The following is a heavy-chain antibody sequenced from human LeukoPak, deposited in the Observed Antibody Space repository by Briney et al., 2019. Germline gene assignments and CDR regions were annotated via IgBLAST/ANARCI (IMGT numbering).Heavy chain of an antibody. V-gene: IGHV4-39*01. Sequence: SETLSLTCTVSGASISSSNFYWDWIRQSPGKGLEWIGNIYYGETTSYNPSFKSRVTISVDTSKNQFSLKVNSVTAADTAMYFCVRHYVLHIVGPSYWGQGILVTVSS. CDR3: VRHYVLHIVGPSY. J-gene: IGHJ4*02. CDR2: IYYGETT. CDR1: GASISSSNFY. D-gene: IGHD1-26*01.